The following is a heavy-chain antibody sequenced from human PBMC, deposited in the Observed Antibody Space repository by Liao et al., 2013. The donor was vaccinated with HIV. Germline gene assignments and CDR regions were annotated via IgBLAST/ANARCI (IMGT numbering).Heavy chain of an antibody. J-gene: IGHJ4*02. CDR2: IYSSGST. D-gene: IGHD3-3*01. CDR1: GGSLSSPPYY. Sequence: QLQLRESGPGLVKPSETLSLTCTVGGGSLSSPPYYWGWIRQPPGEGLEWIGSIYSSGSTYYNPSLTSRVTISLDMSKKQFSLKLNSVTAADTAIYFCARAGYDSWSGYHFDYWGQGTLVTVSS. CDR3: ARAGYDSWSGYHFDY. V-gene: IGHV4-39*07.